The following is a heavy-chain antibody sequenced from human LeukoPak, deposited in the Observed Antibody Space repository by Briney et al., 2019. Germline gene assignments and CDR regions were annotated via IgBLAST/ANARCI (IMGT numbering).Heavy chain of an antibody. J-gene: IGHJ5*02. CDR3: AILTGTTEVP. Sequence: PGGSLRLSCAASGFTFSNYAMSWVRQAPGKGLEWVSALSGSGGSTYYADSVKGRFTISRDNAKNTLYVHMNSLRAEDTAVYYCAILTGTTEVPWGQGTLVTVSS. CDR1: GFTFSNYA. D-gene: IGHD1-7*01. CDR2: LSGSGGST. V-gene: IGHV3-23*01.